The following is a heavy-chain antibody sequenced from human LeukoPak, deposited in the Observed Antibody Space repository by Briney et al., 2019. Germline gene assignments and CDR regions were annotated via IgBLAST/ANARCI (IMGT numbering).Heavy chain of an antibody. Sequence: GGSLRLSCAASGFTFSSYGMHWVRQAPGKGLEWVAFIRYDGSNKYYADSVKGRFTISRDNSKNTLYLQMNSLRAEDAAVYYCARERAELLWFGEYYYYGMDVWGQGTTVTVSS. CDR2: IRYDGSNK. D-gene: IGHD3-10*01. J-gene: IGHJ6*02. CDR1: GFTFSSYG. CDR3: ARERAELLWFGEYYYYGMDV. V-gene: IGHV3-30*02.